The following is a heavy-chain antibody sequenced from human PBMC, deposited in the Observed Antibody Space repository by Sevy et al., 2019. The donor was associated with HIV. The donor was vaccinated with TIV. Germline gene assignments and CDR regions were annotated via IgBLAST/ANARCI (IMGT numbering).Heavy chain of an antibody. V-gene: IGHV3-33*06. CDR1: GFTFSNYG. CDR3: AKDFGSIAMPAFPDN. Sequence: GGSLRLSCAASGFTFSNYGMHWVRQVPGKGLEWVAVIWYDGSNYDYADSVKGRFSVSRDNSKNTLYLEMKSLRPEDTAVYFCAKDFGSIAMPAFPDNWGQGTLVTVSS. D-gene: IGHD2-2*01. CDR2: IWYDGSNY. J-gene: IGHJ4*02.